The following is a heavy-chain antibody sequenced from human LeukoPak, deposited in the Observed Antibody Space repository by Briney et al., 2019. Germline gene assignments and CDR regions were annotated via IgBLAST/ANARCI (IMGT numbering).Heavy chain of an antibody. CDR2: ISMSSTYI. V-gene: IGHV3-21*01. CDR3: TRAPYSSGWYTVDF. CDR1: GFTFSSTA. J-gene: IGHJ4*02. Sequence: GGSLRLSCAASGFTFSSTAMNWVRQAPGKGLEWVSSISMSSTYIYYADSVKGRFTIPRDNAKNSLYLQMDSLRDEDTAVYYCTRAPYSSGWYTVDFWGQGTLVTVSS. D-gene: IGHD6-19*01.